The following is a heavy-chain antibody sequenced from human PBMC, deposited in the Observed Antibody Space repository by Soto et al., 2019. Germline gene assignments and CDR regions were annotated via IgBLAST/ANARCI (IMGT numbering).Heavy chain of an antibody. CDR2: ICYSGST. D-gene: IGHD3-9*01. J-gene: IGHJ6*02. CDR1: GGSISSYY. V-gene: IGHV4-59*01. CDR3: ARAPGRIPIFRFKRLRIDV. Sequence: PSETLSLTCTVSGGSISSYYWSSIRQPPGKGLEWIGNICYSGSTNYNPSLKSRVTISVDTSKNQFSLKLSSVTAEDTAVYYCARAPGRIPIFRFKRLRIDVRGQGPTVTVSS.